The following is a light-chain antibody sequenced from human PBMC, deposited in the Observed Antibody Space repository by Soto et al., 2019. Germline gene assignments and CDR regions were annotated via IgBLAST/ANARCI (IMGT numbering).Light chain of an antibody. CDR1: SSDVGGYNS. V-gene: IGLV2-14*03. Sequence: QSVLTQPASVSGSPGESITISCTGTSSDVGGYNSVSWYQHHPGKAPNLILYDVGDRPSGVSYRFSGSKSGNTASLTISGLQAADEADYFCSSFTSSMTNVFGSGTKLTVL. J-gene: IGLJ1*01. CDR2: DVG. CDR3: SSFTSSMTNV.